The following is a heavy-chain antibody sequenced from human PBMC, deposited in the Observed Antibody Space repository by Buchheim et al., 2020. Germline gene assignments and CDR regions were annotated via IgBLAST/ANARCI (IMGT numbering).Heavy chain of an antibody. CDR3: ARDFGGPSDC. Sequence: EVQLVESGGGLVQPGGSLRLSCAASGFTFSSSWMHWVRQAPGKGLVWVSRMNSDGSTTSYAESVRGRFTISRNKAKNKMELQMNSLGAEDTAVYYCARDFGGPSDCWGQGTL. CDR1: GFTFSSSW. J-gene: IGHJ4*02. D-gene: IGHD3-16*01. V-gene: IGHV3-74*01. CDR2: MNSDGSTT.